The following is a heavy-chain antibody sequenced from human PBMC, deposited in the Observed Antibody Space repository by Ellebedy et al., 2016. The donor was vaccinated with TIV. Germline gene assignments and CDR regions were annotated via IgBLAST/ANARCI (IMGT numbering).Heavy chain of an antibody. CDR1: GFTFSSYW. D-gene: IGHD2-2*01. V-gene: IGHV3-7*04. CDR3: ARDKDGSSDIVVVPAADDAFDI. Sequence: GESLKISXAASGFTFSSYWMSWVRQAPGKGLEWVANIKQDGSEKYYVDSVKGRFTISRDNAKNSLYLQMNSLRAEDTAVYYCARDKDGSSDIVVVPAADDAFDIWGQGTMVTVSS. J-gene: IGHJ3*02. CDR2: IKQDGSEK.